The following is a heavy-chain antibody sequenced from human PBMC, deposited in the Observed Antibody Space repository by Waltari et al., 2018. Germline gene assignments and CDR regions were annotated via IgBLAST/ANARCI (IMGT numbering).Heavy chain of an antibody. Sequence: QVQLVQSGAEVKKPGASVKVSCKASGYTFTGYYMPWVRQAPGQGLEWMGRINPNSGGTNYAQKFQGRVTMTRDTSISTAYMELSRLRSDDTAVYYCARVKLIKRGSYDAFDIWGQGTMVTVSS. CDR1: GYTFTGYY. CDR3: ARVKLIKRGSYDAFDI. D-gene: IGHD3-16*01. J-gene: IGHJ3*02. V-gene: IGHV1-2*06. CDR2: INPNSGGT.